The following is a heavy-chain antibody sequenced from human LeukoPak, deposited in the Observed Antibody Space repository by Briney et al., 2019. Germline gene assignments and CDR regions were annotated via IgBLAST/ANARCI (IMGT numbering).Heavy chain of an antibody. D-gene: IGHD3-10*01. J-gene: IGHJ6*03. CDR2: IYSGGST. Sequence: GGSLRLSCVASGFTVSSNYMSWVRQAPGKGLEWVSVIYSGGSTYYADSVKGRFTISRDNSNNTLYLQMNSLRAEDTAVYYCASGSGSYRTPYYYMDVWGTGTTVTVSS. CDR3: ASGSGSYRTPYYYMDV. V-gene: IGHV3-53*01. CDR1: GFTVSSNY.